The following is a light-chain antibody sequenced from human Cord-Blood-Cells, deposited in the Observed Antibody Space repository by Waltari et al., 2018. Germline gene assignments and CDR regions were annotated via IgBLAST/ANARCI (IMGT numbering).Light chain of an antibody. Sequence: EIVLTQSPATLSLSPGERATLSCRTSQRVSSYLAWYQQKPGQAPRLLIYDASNRATGTPARFSGSGSGTDFTLTSSSLEPEDFAVYYCQQRSNWLTVGGGTKVEIK. V-gene: IGKV3-11*01. CDR3: QQRSNWLT. CDR1: QRVSSY. J-gene: IGKJ4*01. CDR2: DAS.